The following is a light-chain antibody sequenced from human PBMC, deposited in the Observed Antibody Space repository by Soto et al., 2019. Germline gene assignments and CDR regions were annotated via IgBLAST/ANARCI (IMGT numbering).Light chain of an antibody. CDR1: QGVNSY. CDR3: QQLNNYPIT. Sequence: IQLTQSPSSLSESVGDRVTITGRASQGVNSYLAWYQQKPGKAPKLLIYAASALQSGDPSRFSGTGSGTDFTLTISSLQPEDFATYYCQQLNNYPITFGQGTRLEIK. J-gene: IGKJ5*01. CDR2: AAS. V-gene: IGKV1-9*01.